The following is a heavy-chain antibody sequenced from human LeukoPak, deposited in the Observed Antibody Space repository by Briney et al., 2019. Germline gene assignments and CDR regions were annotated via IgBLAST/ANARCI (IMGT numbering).Heavy chain of an antibody. CDR1: GFTFGSYG. CDR2: IRGGGDTP. J-gene: IGHJ4*02. Sequence: GGSLRLSCAASGFTFGSYGMSWVRQAPGKGLQWVSSIRGGGDTPNYADSVRGRFTISRDNSKNTLYLQMNSLRAEDTAVYYCAKVGGSGSCYDHWGQGTLVTVSS. D-gene: IGHD3-10*01. CDR3: AKVGGSGSCYDH. V-gene: IGHV3-23*01.